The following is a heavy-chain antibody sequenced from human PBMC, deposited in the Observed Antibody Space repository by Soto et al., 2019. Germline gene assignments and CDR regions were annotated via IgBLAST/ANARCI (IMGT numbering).Heavy chain of an antibody. CDR1: GYTFRTYP. D-gene: IGHD3-10*01. J-gene: IGHJ4*02. V-gene: IGHV1-3*01. CDR2: INAANGDT. CDR3: AGKDYYGSGIYYFDH. Sequence: ASVKVSCKASGYTFRTYPMHWVRQAPGRGLEWMGWINAANGDTGYSRTFQDRVTISRDISASTAYMELSSLRSEDTAVYYCAGKDYYGSGIYYFDHWGQGTLVTVSS.